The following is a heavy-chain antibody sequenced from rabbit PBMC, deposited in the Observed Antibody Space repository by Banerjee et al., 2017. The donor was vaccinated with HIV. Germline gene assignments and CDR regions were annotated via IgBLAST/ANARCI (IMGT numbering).Heavy chain of an antibody. CDR2: IDAGSSDNT. V-gene: IGHV1S45*01. CDR3: ARDAGYPGDGWLFNL. Sequence: QEQLVESGGGLVQPEGSLTLTCKASGFTFSSNYWICWVRQAPGKGPEWIACIDAGSSDNTYYATWAKGRFTISKTSTTVTLQMTSLTAADTATYFCARDAGYPGDGWLFNLWGPGTLVTVS. CDR1: GFTFSSNYW. D-gene: IGHD7-1*01. J-gene: IGHJ4*01.